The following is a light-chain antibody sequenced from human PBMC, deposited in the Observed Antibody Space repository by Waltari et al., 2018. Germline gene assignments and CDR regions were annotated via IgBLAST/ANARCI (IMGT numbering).Light chain of an antibody. V-gene: IGLV10-54*04. CDR1: SNNVGNQG. CDR3: SASDSSLGAWV. CDR2: RSN. Sequence: QAGLTQPPSVSKGLSQTATLTCPGNSNNVGNQGAAWLQHHQGHPPKLLSYRSNNRPSGISERFSASRSGNTASLTITGLQPEDEADYYCSASDSSLGAWVFGGGTKLTVL. J-gene: IGLJ3*02.